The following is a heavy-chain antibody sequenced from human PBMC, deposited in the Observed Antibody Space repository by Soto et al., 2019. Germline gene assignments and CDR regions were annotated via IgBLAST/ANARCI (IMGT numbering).Heavy chain of an antibody. CDR1: GGSISSSNW. CDR3: ARDLRFRGFYGMDV. J-gene: IGHJ6*02. V-gene: IGHV4-4*02. CDR2: IYHSGST. Sequence: SETLSLTCAVSGGSISSSNWWSWVRQPPGKGLEWIGEIYHSGSTNYNPSLKSRVTISVDTSKNQFSLKLGSVTAADTAVYYCARDLRFRGFYGMDVWGQGTTVTVSS. D-gene: IGHD3-10*01.